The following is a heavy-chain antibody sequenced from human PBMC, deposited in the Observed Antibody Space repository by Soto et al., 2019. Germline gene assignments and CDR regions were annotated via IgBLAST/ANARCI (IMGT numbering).Heavy chain of an antibody. Sequence: QVQLQESGPGLVKPSQTLSLTCDVSGASVTRAGSYWGWIRQRPGQGLEWIGYIYFDGTTYYNPSRKGRVIISAATSRNQFSLSLSFLTAADTAVYYCATRTTVTTFDYWGQGTLVTVSS. CDR3: ATRTTVTTFDY. J-gene: IGHJ4*02. CDR2: IYFDGTT. V-gene: IGHV4-31*11. CDR1: GASVTRAGSY. D-gene: IGHD4-17*01.